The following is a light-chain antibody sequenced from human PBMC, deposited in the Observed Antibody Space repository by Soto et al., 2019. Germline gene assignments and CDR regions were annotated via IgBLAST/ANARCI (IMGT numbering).Light chain of an antibody. Sequence: DIQMTQSPSSLSASVGDRVTITCRASQSIKNYLNWYQQKPGKAPKLLIYAASSLQSGVPSRFSGSGSGTDFTLTISSLQPEHFATYYCQQSYTTPITFGQGTKVELK. J-gene: IGKJ1*01. V-gene: IGKV1-39*01. CDR3: QQSYTTPIT. CDR2: AAS. CDR1: QSIKNY.